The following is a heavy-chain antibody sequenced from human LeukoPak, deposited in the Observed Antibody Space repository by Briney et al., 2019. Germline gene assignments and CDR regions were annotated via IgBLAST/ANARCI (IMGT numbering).Heavy chain of an antibody. J-gene: IGHJ4*02. Sequence: ASVKVSCKASGYTFTSYVINWVRQAPGQGLEWMGWISSYNGNTNYAQNLQGRVTMTTDTSMSTAYMELRSLRSDDTAMYYCATGTGTTGIDYWGQGTLVTVSP. CDR2: ISSYNGNT. V-gene: IGHV1-18*01. CDR3: ATGTGTTGIDY. D-gene: IGHD1-1*01. CDR1: GYTFTSYV.